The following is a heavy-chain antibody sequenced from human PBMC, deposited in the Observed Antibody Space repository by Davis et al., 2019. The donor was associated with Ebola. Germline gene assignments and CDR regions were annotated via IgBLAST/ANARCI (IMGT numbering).Heavy chain of an antibody. Sequence: PGGSLRLSCAASGFTVTHSFMNWVRQAPGKGLEWVSLIYPDGSSYYADSVKGRFTISRGNSRSTFYLQMNSLRADDTAVYYCARERASLVQGRFQAGHGMDVWGHGTTVSVSS. CDR1: GFTVTHSF. D-gene: IGHD3-10*01. CDR2: IYPDGSS. CDR3: ARERASLVQGRFQAGHGMDV. J-gene: IGHJ6*02. V-gene: IGHV3-53*01.